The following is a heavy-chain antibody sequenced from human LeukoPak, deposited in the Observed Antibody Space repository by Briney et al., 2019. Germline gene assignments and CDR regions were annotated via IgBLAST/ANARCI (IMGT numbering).Heavy chain of an antibody. V-gene: IGHV3-73*01. CDR1: GVTFSGSA. J-gene: IGHJ6*02. D-gene: IGHD1-26*01. CDR3: TRRSSGSYFGYYYGMDV. CDR2: IRSKANSYAT. Sequence: GGSLRLSCAASGVTFSGSAMHWVRQAPGKGLEWVGRIRSKANSYATAYAASVKGRFTISRDDSKNTAYLQMNSLNTEDTAVYYCTRRSSGSYFGYYYGMDVWGQGTTVTVSS.